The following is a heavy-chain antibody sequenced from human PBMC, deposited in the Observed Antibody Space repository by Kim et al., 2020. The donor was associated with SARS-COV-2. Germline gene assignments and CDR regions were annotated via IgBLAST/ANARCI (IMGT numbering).Heavy chain of an antibody. CDR1: GGSFSGYY. J-gene: IGHJ4*02. CDR3: ARSPDYGSGSYFYFDY. D-gene: IGHD3-10*01. CDR2: INHSGST. Sequence: SETLSLTCAVYGGSFSGYYWSWIRQPPGKGLEWIGEINHSGSTNYNPSLKSRVTISVDTSKNQFSLKLSSVTAADTAVYYCARSPDYGSGSYFYFDYWGQGTLVTVSS. V-gene: IGHV4-34*01.